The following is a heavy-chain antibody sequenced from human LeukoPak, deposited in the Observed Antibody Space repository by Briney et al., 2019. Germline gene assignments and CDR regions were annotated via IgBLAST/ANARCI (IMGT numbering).Heavy chain of an antibody. D-gene: IGHD6-13*01. CDR1: GGSISNYY. V-gene: IGHV4-4*07. J-gene: IGHJ6*02. CDR2: FYSSGSY. Sequence: ETLSLTCTVSGGSISNYYWSWIRQPAGKGLEWIGRFYSSGSYNYNPSLKSRVTMSVDTSKNQFSLRLSSVTAADTAVYYCARLFPATGTPYYYIWTSGAKGPRSPSP. CDR3: ARLFPATGTPYYYIWTS.